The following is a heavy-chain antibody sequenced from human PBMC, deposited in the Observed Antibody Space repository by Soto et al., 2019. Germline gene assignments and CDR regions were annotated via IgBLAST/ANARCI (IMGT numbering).Heavy chain of an antibody. J-gene: IGHJ4*02. CDR2: ISSASSET. Sequence: GGSLRLSCAASGFTFSSYSMNWVRQAPGKGLEWVASISSASSETWYADSVKGRFIISRDNAQNSLFLQMNTLRPEGSAIYYCARVAYWGPGTQVTVYS. CDR1: GFTFSSYS. CDR3: ARVAY. V-gene: IGHV3-21*04.